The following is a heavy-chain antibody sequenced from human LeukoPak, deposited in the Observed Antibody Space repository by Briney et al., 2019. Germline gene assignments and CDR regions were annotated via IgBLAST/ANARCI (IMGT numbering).Heavy chain of an antibody. CDR2: ISAYNGNT. V-gene: IGHV1-18*01. D-gene: IGHD6-19*01. J-gene: IGHJ4*02. Sequence: GASVKVSCKASGYTFTSYAMHWVRQAPGQGLEWMGWISAYNGNTNYAQKLQGRVTMTTDTSTSTAYMELRSLRSDDTAVYYCARETGGWVDYWGQGTLVTVSS. CDR3: ARETGGWVDY. CDR1: GYTFTSYA.